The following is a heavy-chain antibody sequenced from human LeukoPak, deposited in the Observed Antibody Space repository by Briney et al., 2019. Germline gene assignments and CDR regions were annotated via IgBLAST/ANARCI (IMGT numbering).Heavy chain of an antibody. V-gene: IGHV4-34*01. D-gene: IGHD2-15*01. CDR3: ARRPCSGGSCYFRTDAFDI. J-gene: IGHJ3*02. CDR2: INHSGST. CDR1: GGSFSGYY. Sequence: SETLSLPCAVYGGSFSGYYWSCIRQPPGKGREWIGEINHSGSTNYNPSLKSRVTISVDTSKNQFTLRLSSVTAADTAVYYCARRPCSGGSCYFRTDAFDIWGQGTMVTVSS.